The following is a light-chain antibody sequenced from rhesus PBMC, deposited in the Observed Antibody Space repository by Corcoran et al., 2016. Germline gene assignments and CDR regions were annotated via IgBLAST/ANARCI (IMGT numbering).Light chain of an antibody. CDR3: AAWDDSLSSYV. V-gene: IGLV1S4*01. CDR1: SSNIGGNN. Sequence: QSVLTQPPSASGAPGQSVTISCSGSSSNIGGNNVYWYQQLPGTAPKLLIYYSNQRPPGVPDRFSGSKSGTSASLAITGLRSEDEADYYCAAWDDSLSSYVFGSGTKLTVL. CDR2: YSN. J-gene: IGLJ6*01.